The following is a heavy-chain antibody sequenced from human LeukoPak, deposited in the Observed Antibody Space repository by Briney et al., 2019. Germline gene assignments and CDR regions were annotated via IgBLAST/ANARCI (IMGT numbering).Heavy chain of an antibody. CDR2: ISNDGNNK. J-gene: IGHJ4*02. V-gene: IGHV3-30*03. D-gene: IGHD3-22*01. CDR3: ARMVYYYDSSGYYSSLDY. Sequence: PGMSLRLSCAASGFPFSSYGMHWVRQAPGKGLEWVAAISNDGNNKFYADSVKGRFTMSRDNPKNTMNLQMNSLRAEDTAVYYCARMVYYYDSSGYYSSLDYWGQGTLVTVSS. CDR1: GFPFSSYG.